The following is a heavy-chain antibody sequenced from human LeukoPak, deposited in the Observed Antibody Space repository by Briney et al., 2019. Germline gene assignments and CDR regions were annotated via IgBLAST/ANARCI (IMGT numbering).Heavy chain of an antibody. CDR2: MYNSGSA. CDR3: AREGSSGPLDY. D-gene: IGHD6-19*01. J-gene: IGHJ4*02. Sequence: SETLSLACTVSGGSISSYYWSWIRQPPGKGLEWIGYMYNSGSANYNPSLKSRVTISVDTSKNQFSLKLSSVTAADTAVYYCAREGSSGPLDYWGQGTLVTVSS. CDR1: GGSISSYY. V-gene: IGHV4-59*01.